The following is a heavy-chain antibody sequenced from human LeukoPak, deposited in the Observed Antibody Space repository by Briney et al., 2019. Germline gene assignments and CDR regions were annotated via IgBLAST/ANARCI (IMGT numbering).Heavy chain of an antibody. CDR2: ISWNSGSI. Sequence: PGRSLRLSCAASGFTFDDYAMHWVRQAPGKGLEWVSGISWNSGSIGYADSVKGRFTISRDNAKNSLYLQMNSLRAEDTALYYYAKDLRLTYDILTGYPGDWGQGTLVTVSS. CDR1: GFTFDDYA. D-gene: IGHD3-9*01. CDR3: AKDLRLTYDILTGYPGD. V-gene: IGHV3-9*01. J-gene: IGHJ4*02.